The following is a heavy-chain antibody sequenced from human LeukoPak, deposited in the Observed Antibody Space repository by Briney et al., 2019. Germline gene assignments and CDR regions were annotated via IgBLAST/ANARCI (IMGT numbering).Heavy chain of an antibody. J-gene: IGHJ4*02. Sequence: SETLFLTCAVYGGSFSGYYWSWIRQPPGKGLEWIGEINHSGSTYYNPSLKSRVTISVDTSKNQFSLKLSFVTAADTAVYYCARRGTEGDVDYWGQGTLVTVSS. CDR3: ARRGTEGDVDY. CDR2: INHSGST. V-gene: IGHV4-34*01. CDR1: GGSFSGYY. D-gene: IGHD2-15*01.